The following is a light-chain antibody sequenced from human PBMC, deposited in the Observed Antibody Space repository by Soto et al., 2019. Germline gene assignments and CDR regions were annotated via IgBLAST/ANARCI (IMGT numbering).Light chain of an antibody. CDR3: QQYGSSPRT. Sequence: EIVLTQSPGTLSLSPGERATHSCRASQSVSSSYLAWYQQKPGQAPRLLIYGASSRATGIPDRFSGSGSGTDFTLTIIRLEPEDFAVHYCQQYGSSPRTFGQGTKLEIK. CDR2: GAS. CDR1: QSVSSSY. J-gene: IGKJ2*01. V-gene: IGKV3-20*01.